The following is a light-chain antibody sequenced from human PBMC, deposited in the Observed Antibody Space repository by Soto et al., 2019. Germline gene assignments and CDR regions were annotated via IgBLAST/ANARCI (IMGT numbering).Light chain of an antibody. CDR2: GAS. Sequence: EIVLTQSPGTLSLSPGERATLSCRASQSVSSSYLAWYQQKPGQAPRLLIYGASSRATGIPDRFSGSGSGTDLTLTISRLEPEDFAVYYCQQQGTFGQGTKVEIK. J-gene: IGKJ1*01. V-gene: IGKV3-20*01. CDR3: QQQGT. CDR1: QSVSSSY.